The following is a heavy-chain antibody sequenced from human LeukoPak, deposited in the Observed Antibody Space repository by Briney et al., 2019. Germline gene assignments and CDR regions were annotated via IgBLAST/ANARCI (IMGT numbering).Heavy chain of an antibody. V-gene: IGHV1-46*01. CDR3: ARDIAAAGNGNWFDP. CDR2: INPSGGST. CDR1: GYTFTSYY. Sequence: ASVKVSCKASGYTFTSYYTHWVRQAPGQGLEWMGIINPSGGSTSYAQKFQGRVTMTRDTSTSTVYMELSSLRSEDTAVYYCARDIAAAGNGNWFDPWGQGTLVTVSS. D-gene: IGHD6-13*01. J-gene: IGHJ5*02.